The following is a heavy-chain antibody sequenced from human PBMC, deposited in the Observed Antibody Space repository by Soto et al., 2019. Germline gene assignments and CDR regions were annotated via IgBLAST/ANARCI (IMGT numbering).Heavy chain of an antibody. D-gene: IGHD3-10*01. CDR2: IYYSGST. CDR3: ARHSYYYGSTYGCWLDP. Sequence: PSETLSLTCTVSGGSTSGYYWSWIRQPPGKGLEWIAYIYYSGSTYYNPSLKSRVTISVDTSKNQFSLKLSSVTAADTAVYYCARHSYYYGSTYGCWLDPWGQGTLVTVSS. CDR1: GGSTSGYY. V-gene: IGHV4-59*04. J-gene: IGHJ5*02.